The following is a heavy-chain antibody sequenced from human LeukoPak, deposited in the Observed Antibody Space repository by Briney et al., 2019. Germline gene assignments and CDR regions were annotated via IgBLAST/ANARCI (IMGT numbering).Heavy chain of an antibody. J-gene: IGHJ4*02. CDR1: GFTFDDYA. CDR2: ISWNSGSI. D-gene: IGHD3-10*01. CDR3: ARGFGYGSGSYPGDY. V-gene: IGHV3-9*01. Sequence: GGSLRLSCAASGFTFDDYAMHWVRQAPGKGLEWVSGISWNSGSIGYADSVKGRFTISRDNAKNSLYLQMNSLRAEDTAVYYCARGFGYGSGSYPGDYWGQGTLVTVSS.